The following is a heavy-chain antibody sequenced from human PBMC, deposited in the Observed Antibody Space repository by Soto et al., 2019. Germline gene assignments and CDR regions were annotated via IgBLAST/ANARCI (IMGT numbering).Heavy chain of an antibody. CDR2: ISWNSDSI. CDR1: GFTFDDYG. Sequence: GGSLRLSCEASGFTFDDYGMHWVRQPPGKGLEWVASISWNSDSITYAASVKGRFKISRDNAERSLYLQMSSLRPDDSALYYCGRGSPTAIHDHWGRGTLVTVSS. J-gene: IGHJ5*02. V-gene: IGHV3-9*01. D-gene: IGHD2-2*02. CDR3: GRGSPTAIHDH.